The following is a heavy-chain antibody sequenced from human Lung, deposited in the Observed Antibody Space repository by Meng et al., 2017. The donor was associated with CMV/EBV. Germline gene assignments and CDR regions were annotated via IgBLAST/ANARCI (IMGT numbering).Heavy chain of an antibody. Sequence: SXAASGFTFSSYDIHWVRQAPGKGLEWVSLIYSGGTSTYYADSVKGRFTTSRDNSKNTLYLQMNSLRAEDTAVYYCAKDLMDSSGWYEYYYHGMDVWXQGTTVTVSS. CDR2: IYSGGTST. CDR1: GFTFSSYD. CDR3: AKDLMDSSGWYEYYYHGMDV. D-gene: IGHD6-19*01. J-gene: IGHJ6*02. V-gene: IGHV3-23*03.